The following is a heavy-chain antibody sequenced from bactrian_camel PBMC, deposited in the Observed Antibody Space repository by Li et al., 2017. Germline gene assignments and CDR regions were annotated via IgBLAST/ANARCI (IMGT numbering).Heavy chain of an antibody. CDR3: AAVRRIPRSGFYSLRAYDYNF. Sequence: VQLVESGGGSVQSGGSLLLTCVASGYTFTTYHMAWFRQAQEQEREGVAGIYPGERTYYADSVKGRFTISRDNAANIVYLQMNSLRPEDTAMYYCAAVRRIPRSGFYSLRAYDYNFWGQGTQVTVS. CDR2: IYPGERT. D-gene: IGHD1*01. CDR1: GYTFTTYH. J-gene: IGHJ4*01. V-gene: IGHV3S10*01.